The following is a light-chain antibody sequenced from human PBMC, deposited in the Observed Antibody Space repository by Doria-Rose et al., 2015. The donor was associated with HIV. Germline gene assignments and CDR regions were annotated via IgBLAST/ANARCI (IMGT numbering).Light chain of an antibody. CDR2: DGS. V-gene: IGKV3-20*01. Sequence: EIVMTQSPGTLSLSPGERATLSCRASQSFSSTYLAWYQQKPGQAPSLLIYDGSTRATGIPDRSSASGSGTDFTLTTNRLEPEDFALYYCHQYGTSWTFGQGTKVEI. CDR1: QSFSSTY. J-gene: IGKJ1*01. CDR3: HQYGTSWT.